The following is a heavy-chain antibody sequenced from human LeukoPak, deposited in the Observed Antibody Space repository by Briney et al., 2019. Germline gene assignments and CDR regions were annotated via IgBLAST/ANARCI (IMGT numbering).Heavy chain of an antibody. CDR1: GFTFSSYS. CDR2: ISSSSSTI. CDR3: ATGYDFWSGYPTY. J-gene: IGHJ4*02. V-gene: IGHV3-48*01. Sequence: GGSLRLSCAASGFTFSSYSMNWVRQAPGKGLVWVSYISSSSSTIYYADSVKGRFTISRDNAKNSLYLQMNSLRAEDTAVYYCATGYDFWSGYPTYWGQGTLVTVSS. D-gene: IGHD3-3*01.